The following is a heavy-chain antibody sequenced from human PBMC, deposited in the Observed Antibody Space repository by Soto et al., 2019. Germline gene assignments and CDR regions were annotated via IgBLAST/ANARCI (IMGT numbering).Heavy chain of an antibody. J-gene: IGHJ4*02. CDR3: GRGRSGQIVVFY. V-gene: IGHV1-2*02. Sequence: ASVKVSCKASGYTFTGHYIHWVRQAPEQGPEWMGEIGPESGATRYAQKFQGRVTMTRDASINTVYMELNNLSPDDTAVYYCGRGRSGQIVVFYWGQGTPVTV. D-gene: IGHD1-26*01. CDR1: GYTFTGHY. CDR2: IGPESGAT.